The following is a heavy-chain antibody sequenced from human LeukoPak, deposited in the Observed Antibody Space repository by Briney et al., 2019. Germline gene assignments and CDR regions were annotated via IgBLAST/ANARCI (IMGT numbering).Heavy chain of an antibody. CDR3: ARDHFSGCPDY. D-gene: IGHD6-19*01. CDR2: INSDGSST. CDR1: GFTLDTYW. J-gene: IGHJ4*02. Sequence: GGSLRLSCAASGFTLDTYWMHWVRQAPATGLVRDARINSDGSSTSYADSVKGRFTISRDNAKNTLYLQMNSLRADDTAVYYCARDHFSGCPDYWGQGTLVTVSS. V-gene: IGHV3-74*01.